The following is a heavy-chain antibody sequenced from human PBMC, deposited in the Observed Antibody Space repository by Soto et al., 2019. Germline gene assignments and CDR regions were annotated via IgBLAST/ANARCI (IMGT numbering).Heavy chain of an antibody. V-gene: IGHV3-7*04. Sequence: EVQLVESGGGLVQPGGSLRLSCAASGFTFSSYWMSWVRQAPGKGLEWVANIKQDGSEKYYVDSVKGRFTISRDNAKNPQSLQMNSLRAEDTAVYYCARVYSGSSGRAMDVWGQGTTVTVSS. J-gene: IGHJ6*02. CDR1: GFTFSSYW. D-gene: IGHD6-6*01. CDR3: ARVYSGSSGRAMDV. CDR2: IKQDGSEK.